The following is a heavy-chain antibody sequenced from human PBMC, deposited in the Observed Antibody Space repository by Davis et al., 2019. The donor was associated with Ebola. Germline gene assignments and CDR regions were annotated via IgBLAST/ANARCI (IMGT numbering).Heavy chain of an antibody. V-gene: IGHV2-5*02. CDR1: GFSLSTSAVG. CDR3: ARISPTYYYDSSGYSIYWYFDL. D-gene: IGHD3-22*01. CDR2: IYWDDDT. J-gene: IGHJ2*01. Sequence: SGPTLVKPTQSLTLTCTFSGFSLSTSAVGVGWIRQPPGKALEWLATIYWDDDTRHSPSLKSRLTITKDTSKNQVVLTMTNMDPVDTATYYCARISPTYYYDSSGYSIYWYFDLWGRGTLVTVSS.